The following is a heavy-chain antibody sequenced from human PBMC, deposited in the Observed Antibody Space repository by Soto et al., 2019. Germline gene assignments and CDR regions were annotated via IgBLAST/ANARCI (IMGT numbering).Heavy chain of an antibody. V-gene: IGHV4-38-2*01. CDR2: IYHSGRT. J-gene: IGHJ4*02. Sequence: QVQLQESGPGLVKPSETLSLTCAVSGYSISSGYYWGWIRQPPGKGLEWIGSIYHSGRTYYNPSLKSRVPTSVDRSRNQFSLKLSFVPAAATAVYYCYSGKSGWPTDYGGQGTLVTDSS. CDR1: GYSISSGYY. CDR3: YSGKSGWPTDY. D-gene: IGHD6-19*01.